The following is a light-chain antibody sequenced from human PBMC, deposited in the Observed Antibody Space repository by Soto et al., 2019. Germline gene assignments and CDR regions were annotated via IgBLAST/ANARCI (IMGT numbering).Light chain of an antibody. CDR2: GAS. Sequence: EIVLTQSPGTLSLSPGEGATLSCRASHSVASTYLAWYQQKPGLAPRLIIYGASNRASGTPDRFSGGGSGTDFTLTISRLEPEDFAVYYCQQYGSSSFTFCQGTKLEIK. CDR3: QQYGSSSFT. V-gene: IGKV3-20*01. CDR1: HSVASTY. J-gene: IGKJ2*01.